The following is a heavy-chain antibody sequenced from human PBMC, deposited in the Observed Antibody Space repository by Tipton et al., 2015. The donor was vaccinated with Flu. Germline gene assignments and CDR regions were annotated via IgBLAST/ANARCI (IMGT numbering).Heavy chain of an antibody. V-gene: IGHV3-33*06. CDR2: IWYDGSNK. Sequence: RSLRLSCAASGFTFSSYGMHWVRQAPGKGLEWVAVIWYDGSNKYYADSVKGRFTISRDNSKNTLYLQMNSLRAEDTAVYYCAKARPGYSSGWYSGSDYWGQGTLVTVSS. D-gene: IGHD6-19*01. CDR3: AKARPGYSSGWYSGSDY. J-gene: IGHJ4*02. CDR1: GFTFSSYG.